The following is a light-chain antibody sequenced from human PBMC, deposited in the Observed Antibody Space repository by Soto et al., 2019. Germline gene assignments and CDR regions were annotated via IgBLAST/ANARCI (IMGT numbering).Light chain of an antibody. V-gene: IGLV2-14*01. Sequence: QSVLTQPASVSGSPGQSITISCTGTSSDVGGYNYVSWYQQYPGKAPKLMIYEVSNRPSGVSNRFSGSKSGNTASLTISGLQAEDEADYYCQSYDSDFVIFGGGTKLTVL. J-gene: IGLJ2*01. CDR1: SSDVGGYNY. CDR3: QSYDSDFVI. CDR2: EVS.